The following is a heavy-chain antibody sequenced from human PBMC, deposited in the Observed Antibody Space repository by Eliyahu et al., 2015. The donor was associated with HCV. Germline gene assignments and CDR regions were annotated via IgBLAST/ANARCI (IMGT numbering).Heavy chain of an antibody. CDR3: ASGGGGIAVAGTGGWFDP. V-gene: IGHV4-59*01. CDR1: GGXITTYY. Sequence: QVQLQESGPGLVKPSETLSLTCTVSGGXITTYYWSWIRQPPGKGLEWIGYSHYSGSTNYTPSLKSRVTISVDTSKNQFSLNLTSVTAADTAVYYCASGGGGIAVAGTGGWFDPWGQGTLVTVSS. CDR2: SHYSGST. J-gene: IGHJ5*02. D-gene: IGHD6-19*01.